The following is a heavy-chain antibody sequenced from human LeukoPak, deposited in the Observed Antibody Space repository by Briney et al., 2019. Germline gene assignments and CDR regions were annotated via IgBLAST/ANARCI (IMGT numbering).Heavy chain of an antibody. CDR3: ARHFEAAGNSYGDFFYYHLDV. Sequence: GESLKISCKGSGYNFSNYWIGWVRQMPGKGLDWMGIIYPGDSDTRYSPSFHGQVTISADKSISTAYLQWNSLKASDTAIYYCARHFEAAGNSYGDFFYYHLDVWGKGTTVTVSS. CDR2: IYPGDSDT. CDR1: GYNFSNYW. V-gene: IGHV5-51*01. D-gene: IGHD4-17*01. J-gene: IGHJ6*03.